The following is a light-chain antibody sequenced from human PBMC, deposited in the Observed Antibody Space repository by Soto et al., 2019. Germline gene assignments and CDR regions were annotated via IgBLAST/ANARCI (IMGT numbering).Light chain of an antibody. V-gene: IGKV1-5*03. CDR3: QQYSTDTPRT. J-gene: IGKJ1*01. CDR2: KAS. CDR1: QSISSW. Sequence: DIPMTQKHYTLSASVGDRVTITSRSSQSISSWLAWYQQKPGKAPKLLIYKASSLESGVPSRFSGSGSGTEFTLTISSLQPDDFATYYCQQYSTDTPRTFGQGAKVDIK.